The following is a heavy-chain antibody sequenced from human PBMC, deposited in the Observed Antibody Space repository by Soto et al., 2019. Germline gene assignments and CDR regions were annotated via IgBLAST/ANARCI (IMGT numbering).Heavy chain of an antibody. CDR1: GDSIVSADYY. CDR2: IYYSRSD. Sequence: PSETLSLTCTVSGDSIVSADYYWTWIRQPPGKGLEWIGYIYYSRSDYYNPSLGRRATITIDTSRNQFSLNLRSVTAADTAVYYCAGVVQFYYSRGYSVPDSDYWGQGALVTVSS. CDR3: AGVVQFYYSRGYSVPDSDY. D-gene: IGHD3-22*01. V-gene: IGHV4-30-4*01. J-gene: IGHJ4*02.